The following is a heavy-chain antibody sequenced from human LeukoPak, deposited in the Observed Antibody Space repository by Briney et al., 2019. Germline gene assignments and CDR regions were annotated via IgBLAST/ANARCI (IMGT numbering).Heavy chain of an antibody. CDR3: ARVLDGGDFNAYNVFHI. CDR2: ISPNSGGT. CDR1: GYTFTGYY. J-gene: IGHJ3*02. V-gene: IGHV1-2*02. Sequence: ASVKVSCKASGYTFTGYYLRWVRQAPGQGLEWMGWISPNSGGTNYAQKFQGRVTMTRDTSISTAYMELSRLRSDDTAVYYCARVLDGGDFNAYNVFHIWGQGTMVTV. D-gene: IGHD2-21*02.